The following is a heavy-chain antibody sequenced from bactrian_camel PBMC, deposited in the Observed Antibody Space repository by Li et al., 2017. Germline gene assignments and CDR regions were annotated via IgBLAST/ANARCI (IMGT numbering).Heavy chain of an antibody. V-gene: IGHV3S63*01. CDR3: AADLRVWEACFGRTDFYF. Sequence: HVQLVESGGGSVHAGDSLTLSCKGSGWEYDSYCMAWFRQAPGKEREGIARIYTGLGNTNYADSVKGRFIISQDDDKQTLYLQMNNLKPEDTAMYYCAADLRVWEACFGRTDFYFWGQGTQVTVS. CDR2: IYTGLGNT. CDR1: GWEYDSYC. J-gene: IGHJ6*01. D-gene: IGHD1*01.